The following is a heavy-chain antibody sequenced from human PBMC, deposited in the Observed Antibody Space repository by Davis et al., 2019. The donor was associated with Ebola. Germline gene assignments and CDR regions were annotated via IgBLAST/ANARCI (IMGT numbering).Heavy chain of an antibody. D-gene: IGHD2-8*02. V-gene: IGHV3-30*02. J-gene: IGHJ4*02. CDR1: GFTFSSYG. CDR3: ARGTSGYFDY. Sequence: GGSLRLSCAASGFTFSSYGMHWVRQAPGKGLEWVAFIRYDGSNKYYADSVKGRFTISRDNSKNTLYLQMSSLRAEDTAVYYCARGTSGYFDYWGQGTLVTVSS. CDR2: IRYDGSNK.